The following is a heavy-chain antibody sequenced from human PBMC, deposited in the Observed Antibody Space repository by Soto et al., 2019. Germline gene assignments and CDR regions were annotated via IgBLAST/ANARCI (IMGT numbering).Heavy chain of an antibody. CDR2: IIPIFGTA. Sequence: QVQLVQSGAEVKKPGSSVKVSCKASGGTFSSYAISWVRQAPGQGLEWMGGIIPIFGTANYAQKFQGRVTITADESSSTADMELSSLRSEDTAWYYLAREPYGYYVNVLYYYGMDVWGQGTTVTVSS. CDR3: AREPYGYYVNVLYYYGMDV. CDR1: GGTFSSYA. V-gene: IGHV1-69*12. D-gene: IGHD4-17*01. J-gene: IGHJ6*02.